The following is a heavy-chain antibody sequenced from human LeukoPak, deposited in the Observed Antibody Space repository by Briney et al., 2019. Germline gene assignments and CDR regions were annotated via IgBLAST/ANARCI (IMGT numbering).Heavy chain of an antibody. Sequence: GGSLRLSCAASGFTFSSYGMHWVRQAPGKGLEWVAFIRYDGSNKYYADSVKGRFTISRDNSKNTLYLQMNSLRAEDTAVYYCAKVRLDGIAVAGPLDYWGQGTLVTVSS. J-gene: IGHJ4*02. V-gene: IGHV3-30*02. CDR1: GFTFSSYG. CDR3: AKVRLDGIAVAGPLDY. D-gene: IGHD6-19*01. CDR2: IRYDGSNK.